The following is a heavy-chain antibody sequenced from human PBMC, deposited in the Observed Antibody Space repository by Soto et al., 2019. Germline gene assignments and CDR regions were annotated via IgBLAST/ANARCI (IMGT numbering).Heavy chain of an antibody. Sequence: QVQLQESGPGLVKPSQTLSLTCTVSGGSISSGGYYWSWIRQHPGKGLEWIGYIYYSGSTYYNPSLKSRVTISVDTSKNQFSLKLSSVTAADTAVYYCAREGWRLLNNHPYYYYGMDVWGQGTTVTVSS. V-gene: IGHV4-31*03. CDR1: GGSISSGGYY. CDR2: IYYSGST. J-gene: IGHJ6*02. CDR3: AREGWRLLNNHPYYYYGMDV. D-gene: IGHD1-1*01.